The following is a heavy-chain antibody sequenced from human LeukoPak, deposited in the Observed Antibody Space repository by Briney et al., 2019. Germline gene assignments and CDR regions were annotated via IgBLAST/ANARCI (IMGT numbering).Heavy chain of an antibody. J-gene: IGHJ4*02. CDR2: ISGSGGST. Sequence: GGSLRLSCAASGFTFSSYAMSWVRQAPGKGLEWVSAISGSGGSTYYADSVKGRFTISRDNSKNTLYLQMNSLRAEDTAVYYCAKGEGLMSSGWSPVVYWGQGTLVTVSS. CDR1: GFTFSSYA. D-gene: IGHD6-19*01. V-gene: IGHV3-23*01. CDR3: AKGEGLMSSGWSPVVY.